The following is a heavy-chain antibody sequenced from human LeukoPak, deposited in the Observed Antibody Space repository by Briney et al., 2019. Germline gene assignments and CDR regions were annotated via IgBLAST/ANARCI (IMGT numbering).Heavy chain of an antibody. Sequence: TGGSLRLSCAASGFTFSSYAMSWVRQAPGKGLEWVSAISGSGGSTYYADPVKGRFTISRDNSKNTLYLQMNSLRAEDTAVYYCAGGPFHDYVWGSYRLDYWGQGTLVTVSS. V-gene: IGHV3-23*01. CDR1: GFTFSSYA. CDR3: AGGPFHDYVWGSYRLDY. J-gene: IGHJ4*02. CDR2: ISGSGGST. D-gene: IGHD3-16*02.